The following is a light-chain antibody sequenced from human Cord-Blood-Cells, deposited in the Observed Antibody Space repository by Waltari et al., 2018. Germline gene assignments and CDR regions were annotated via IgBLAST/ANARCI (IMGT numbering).Light chain of an antibody. CDR1: QSVSSF. J-gene: IGKJ5*01. V-gene: IGKV3-11*01. CDR2: DAS. Sequence: EIVLTQSPATLSLSPGERATLSCRASQSVSSFLAWYQQKPGQAPRPLIYDASNRATGIPARCSGSWSGTDFTLTISSLEPEDFAVYYCQQRSNWPLFGQGTRLEIK. CDR3: QQRSNWPL.